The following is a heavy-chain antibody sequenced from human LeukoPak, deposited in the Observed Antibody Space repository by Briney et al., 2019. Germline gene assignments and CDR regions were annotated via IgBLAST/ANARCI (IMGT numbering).Heavy chain of an antibody. CDR1: GFTFSSYS. Sequence: GGSLRLSCAASGFTFSSYSMNWVRQAPGKGLEWVSSITTSSNYIYYADSLKGRFTIPRDNPRNSLYLQMNSLRAEDTAVYYCARELFATRAFDYWGQGTLVTVSS. V-gene: IGHV3-21*01. J-gene: IGHJ4*02. D-gene: IGHD2-15*01. CDR3: ARELFATRAFDY. CDR2: ITTSSNYI.